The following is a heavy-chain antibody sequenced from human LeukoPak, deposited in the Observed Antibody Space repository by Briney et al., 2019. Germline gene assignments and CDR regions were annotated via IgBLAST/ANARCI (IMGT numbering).Heavy chain of an antibody. J-gene: IGHJ4*02. D-gene: IGHD5-24*01. CDR2: IYYSGST. CDR1: GGSISSSSYY. CDR3: AREGDGYNYLMDGSIDY. V-gene: IGHV4-39*07. Sequence: PSETLSLTCTVSGGSISSSSYYWGWIRQPPGKGLEWIGSIYYSGSTYYNPSLKSRVTISVDTSKNQFSLKLSSVTAADTAVYYCAREGDGYNYLMDGSIDYWGQGTLVTVSS.